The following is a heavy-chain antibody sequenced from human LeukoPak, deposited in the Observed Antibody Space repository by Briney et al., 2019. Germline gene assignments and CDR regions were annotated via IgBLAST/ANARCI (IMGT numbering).Heavy chain of an antibody. CDR3: ARYYYDGSGYLSP. CDR2: IDYSGST. D-gene: IGHD3-22*01. J-gene: IGHJ5*02. CDR1: GGSINSYY. V-gene: IGHV4-59*01. Sequence: SETLSLTCTVPGGSINSYYWSWIRQPPGKGLEWIGYIDYSGSTNYNPSLKSRVTISVDTSQNQFSLKMSSVTAADTALYYCARYYYDGSGYLSPWGQGALVTVSS.